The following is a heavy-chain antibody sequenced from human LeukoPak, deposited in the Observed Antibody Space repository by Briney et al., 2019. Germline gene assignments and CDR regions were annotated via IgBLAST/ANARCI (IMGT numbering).Heavy chain of an antibody. Sequence: SSETLSLTCTVSGGSISSYYWSWVRQPPGKGLEWIGYIYYSGSTNYNPSLKSRVTISVDTSKNQFSLKLGSVTAADTAVYYCARVDTALVTFDYWGQGTLLTVSS. J-gene: IGHJ4*02. D-gene: IGHD5-18*01. CDR3: ARVDTALVTFDY. CDR1: GGSISSYY. V-gene: IGHV4-59*01. CDR2: IYYSGST.